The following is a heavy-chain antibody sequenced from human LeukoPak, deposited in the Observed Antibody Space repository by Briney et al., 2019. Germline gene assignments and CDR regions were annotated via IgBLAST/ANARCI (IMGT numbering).Heavy chain of an antibody. CDR1: GFTFSSYW. V-gene: IGHV3-7*01. Sequence: GRSLSLSCAASGFTFSSYWMSWVRQAQGRGLEWVDNIKQEGSEKSYVDSVKGRFTISRDNAKNSLHLHMNSLRAEDTAVYYCWRAGTAETGTYYDFWSGYYPNYYFDYWGQGTLVTVSS. D-gene: IGHD3-3*01. CDR2: IKQEGSEK. CDR3: WRAGTAETGTYYDFWSGYYPNYYFDY. J-gene: IGHJ4*02.